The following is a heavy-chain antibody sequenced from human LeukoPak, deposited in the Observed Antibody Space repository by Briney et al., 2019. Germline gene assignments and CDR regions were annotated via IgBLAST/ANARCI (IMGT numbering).Heavy chain of an antibody. CDR3: ARGGDYGSAYDYFRY. Sequence: SQTLSLTCTVSGGSISSGDYYWSWIRQPPGKGLEWIGYIYYSGSTYYNPSLKSRVTISVDTSKNQFSLKLSSVTAADTAVYYCARGGDYGSAYDYFRYWGQGTLVTVSS. V-gene: IGHV4-30-4*01. D-gene: IGHD5-12*01. CDR1: GGSISSGDYY. J-gene: IGHJ4*02. CDR2: IYYSGST.